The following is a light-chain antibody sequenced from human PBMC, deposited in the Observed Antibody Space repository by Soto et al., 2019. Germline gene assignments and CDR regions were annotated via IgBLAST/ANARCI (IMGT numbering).Light chain of an antibody. CDR2: ANT. J-gene: IGLJ3*02. CDR3: QSYDNSLSAWV. CDR1: SSNIGAVFD. V-gene: IGLV1-40*01. Sequence: VLTQSPSVSGAPGQRVTISCTGSSSNIGAVFDVHWYQQLPGTAPKLLIYANTNRPSGVPDRFSGSKSGTSASLAITGLQAEDEADYYCQSYDNSLSAWVFGGGTQLTVL.